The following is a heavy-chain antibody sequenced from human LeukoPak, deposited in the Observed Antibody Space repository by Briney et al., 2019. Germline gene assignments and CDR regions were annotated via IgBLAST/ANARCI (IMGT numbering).Heavy chain of an antibody. CDR3: VRRSIGGNWGIFDY. CDR1: GFSVSGNY. Sequence: GGSLRLSSAASGFSVSGNYMSWVRQAPGKALEWVSVIYADDKTFYADSVKGRFTISRDNSKNTLYLQMDSLRVEDTAVYYCVRRSIGGNWGIFDYWGQGSLVMVSS. J-gene: IGHJ4*02. V-gene: IGHV3-53*01. D-gene: IGHD7-27*01. CDR2: IYADDKT.